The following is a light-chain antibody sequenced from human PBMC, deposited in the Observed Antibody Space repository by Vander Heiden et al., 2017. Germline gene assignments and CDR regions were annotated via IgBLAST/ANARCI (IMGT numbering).Light chain of an antibody. V-gene: IGKV4-1*01. Sequence: DIVMTQSPDSLAASLGERATINCKSSQSVLYSSNNKNYLAWYQQKPGQPPKLLIYWASTRESGVPDRFSGSGSGTDFTRTISSLQAEDVAVYYCQQYYSTPTFGQGTKVEIK. CDR1: QSVLYSSNNKNY. J-gene: IGKJ1*01. CDR3: QQYYSTPT. CDR2: WAS.